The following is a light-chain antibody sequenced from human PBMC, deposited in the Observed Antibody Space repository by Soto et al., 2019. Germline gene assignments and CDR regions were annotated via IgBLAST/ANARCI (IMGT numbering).Light chain of an antibody. CDR2: SAS. V-gene: IGKV3-15*01. Sequence: EIVMTQSPATLSVSPGERATLSCRASQSISSELAWYQQKPGQPPRLLIYSASTRATGVPARVTGSGSGSEFTLTISGLQSEDFAVYYCQPGHNWPLTFGQGTRLEI. J-gene: IGKJ2*01. CDR1: QSISSE. CDR3: QPGHNWPLT.